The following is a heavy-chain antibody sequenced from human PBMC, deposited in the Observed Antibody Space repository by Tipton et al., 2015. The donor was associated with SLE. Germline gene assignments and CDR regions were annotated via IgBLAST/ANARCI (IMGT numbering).Heavy chain of an antibody. V-gene: IGHV4-34*01. Sequence: TLSLTCAVYGGSFSGYHWSWIRQPPGKGLEWIGEINHSGSATYNPSLKSRVTISLDTSKNQFSLKLRSVTAADTAVHYCARGGYDFWSGPGNYWGQGIMVTVSS. CDR2: INHSGSA. D-gene: IGHD3-3*01. J-gene: IGHJ4*02. CDR1: GGSFSGYH. CDR3: ARGGYDFWSGPGNY.